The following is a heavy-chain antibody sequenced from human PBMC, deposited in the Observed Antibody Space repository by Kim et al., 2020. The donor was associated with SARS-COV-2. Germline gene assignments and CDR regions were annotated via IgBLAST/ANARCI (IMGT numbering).Heavy chain of an antibody. CDR3: ARDLAGSGYSYGHGY. Sequence: GGSLRLSCAASGFTFSSYSMNWVRQAPGKGLEWVSSISSSSSYIYYADSVKGRFTISRDNAKNSLYLQMNSLRAEDTAVYYCARDLAGSGYSYGHGYWGQGTLVTVSS. V-gene: IGHV3-21*01. CDR1: GFTFSSYS. D-gene: IGHD5-18*01. CDR2: ISSSSSYI. J-gene: IGHJ4*02.